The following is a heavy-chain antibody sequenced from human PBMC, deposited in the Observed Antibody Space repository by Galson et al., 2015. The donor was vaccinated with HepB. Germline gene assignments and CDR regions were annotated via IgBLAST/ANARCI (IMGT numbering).Heavy chain of an antibody. D-gene: IGHD6-6*01. V-gene: IGHV3-23*01. Sequence: LRLSCAVSGVTLSEYAMNWVRQAPGKGLEWVSTISDSGDSTSYADSVQGRFTISKDNSKNTVFLQLSSLRAEDTAVYFCAKDRWTREAARPFDYWGQGTLVTVSS. CDR1: GVTLSEYA. CDR2: ISDSGDST. J-gene: IGHJ4*02. CDR3: AKDRWTREAARPFDY.